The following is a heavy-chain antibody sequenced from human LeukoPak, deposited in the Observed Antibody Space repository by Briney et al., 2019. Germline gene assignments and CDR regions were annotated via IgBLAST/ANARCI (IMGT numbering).Heavy chain of an antibody. CDR1: GGSISSGSYY. CDR2: IYTSAST. Sequence: SETLSLTCTVSGGSISSGSYYWRWIRQPAGKGLEWIGRIYTSASTNNNPSLKRRVTISVDTSKNQFCLKLSSVTAADTAVYYCARSLGITGTPYDYWGQGTLVTVSS. CDR3: ARSLGITGTPYDY. D-gene: IGHD1-20*01. J-gene: IGHJ4*02. V-gene: IGHV4-61*02.